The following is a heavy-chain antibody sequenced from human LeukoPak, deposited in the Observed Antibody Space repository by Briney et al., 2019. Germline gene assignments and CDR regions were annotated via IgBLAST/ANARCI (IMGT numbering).Heavy chain of an antibody. J-gene: IGHJ4*02. Sequence: ASVKVSCKASGYTFTGYYMHWVRQAPGQGLEWMGWINPNSGGTNYAQKFQGRVTMTRDTSISTAHMELSRVRSDDTAVYYCARGVIVVVDGRSPYTDYWGQGTLVTVSS. CDR1: GYTFTGYY. CDR2: INPNSGGT. V-gene: IGHV1-2*02. D-gene: IGHD2-15*01. CDR3: ARGVIVVVDGRSPYTDY.